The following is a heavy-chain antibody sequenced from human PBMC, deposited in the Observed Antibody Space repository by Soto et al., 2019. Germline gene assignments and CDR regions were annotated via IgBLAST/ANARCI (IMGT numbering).Heavy chain of an antibody. V-gene: IGHV1-46*03. CDR3: ARDGCSGGSCYSPSSFGY. D-gene: IGHD2-15*01. CDR1: GYTFTSYY. CDR2: INPSGGST. Sequence: QVQLVQSGAEVKKPGASVKVSCKASGYTFTSYYMHWVRQAPGQGLAWMGIINPSGGSTSYAQKFQGRVTMTRDTSTSTVYMELSSLRSEDTAVYYCARDGCSGGSCYSPSSFGYWGQGTLVTVSS. J-gene: IGHJ4*02.